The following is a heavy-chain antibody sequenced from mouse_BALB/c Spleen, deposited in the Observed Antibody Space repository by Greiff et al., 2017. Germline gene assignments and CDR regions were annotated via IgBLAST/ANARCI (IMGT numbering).Heavy chain of an antibody. CDR3: AGNSDYFDY. CDR1: GFTFSSYA. Sequence: DVKLVESGGGLVKPGGSLKLSCAASGFTFSSYAMSWVRQTPEKRLEWVASISSGGSTYYPDSVKGRFTISRDNARNILYLQMSSLRSEDTAMYYCAGNSDYFDYWGQGTTLTVSS. CDR2: ISSGGST. V-gene: IGHV5-6-5*01. D-gene: IGHD2-1*01. J-gene: IGHJ2*01.